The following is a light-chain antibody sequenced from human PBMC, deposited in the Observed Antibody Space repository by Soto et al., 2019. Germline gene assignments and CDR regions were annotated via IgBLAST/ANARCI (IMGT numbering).Light chain of an antibody. CDR3: QKYGSSPVFT. J-gene: IGKJ3*01. Sequence: EIVLTQSPGTLSLSPGERATLSCRASQSVSSSYLAWYQQKPGQAPRLLIYGASSRATGIPDRFSGSGSGTDFTLTITRLEPEDFAGYYCQKYGSSPVFTFGPGTKVDIK. CDR2: GAS. CDR1: QSVSSSY. V-gene: IGKV3-20*01.